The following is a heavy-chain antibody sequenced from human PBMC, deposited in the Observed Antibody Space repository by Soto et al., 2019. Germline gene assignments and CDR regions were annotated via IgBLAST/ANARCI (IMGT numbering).Heavy chain of an antibody. V-gene: IGHV3-23*01. Sequence: GFLRLSCAASGFTCSSYAMSWVRQAPGKGLEWVSAISGSGGSTYYADSVKGRFTISRDNSKNTLYLQMNSLRAEDTAVYYCAGSSVRYYGMDVWGQGTTVTVSS. CDR3: AGSSVRYYGMDV. D-gene: IGHD3-10*01. CDR2: ISGSGGST. CDR1: GFTCSSYA. J-gene: IGHJ6*02.